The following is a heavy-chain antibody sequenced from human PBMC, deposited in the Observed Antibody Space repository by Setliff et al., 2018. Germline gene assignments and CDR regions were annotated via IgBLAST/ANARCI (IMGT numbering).Heavy chain of an antibody. CDR3: STAEGDSSSFYHNMDV. CDR2: IKSKPDGGAA. CDR1: GFTLSNAW. V-gene: IGHV3-15*01. D-gene: IGHD6-6*01. Sequence: GGSLRLSCAASGFTLSNAWMIWVRQAPGKGLEWVGQIKSKPDGGAAEYASHGRSRFTISRDDTKSTLYLQMSSLKTEDTAVYYGSTAEGDSSSFYHNMDVWGQGSTVTVSS. J-gene: IGHJ6*02.